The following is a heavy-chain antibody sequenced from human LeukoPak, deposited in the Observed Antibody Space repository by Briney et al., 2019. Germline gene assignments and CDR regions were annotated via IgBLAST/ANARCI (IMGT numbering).Heavy chain of an antibody. Sequence: SETLSLTCTVSGGSISSSSYYWGWIRQPPGKGLEWIGSIYYSGSTYYNPSLKSRDTISVDTSKNQFSLKLSSVTAADTAVYYCARVGATPGADYWGQGTLVTVSS. CDR2: IYYSGST. CDR3: ARVGATPGADY. J-gene: IGHJ4*02. V-gene: IGHV4-39*07. D-gene: IGHD1-26*01. CDR1: GGSISSSSYY.